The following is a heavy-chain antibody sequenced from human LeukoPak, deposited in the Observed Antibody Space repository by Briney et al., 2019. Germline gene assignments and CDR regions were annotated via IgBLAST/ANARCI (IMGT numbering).Heavy chain of an antibody. D-gene: IGHD1-26*01. V-gene: IGHV4-34*01. J-gene: IGHJ5*02. CDR3: ARDTLYGRSGSYWRSWFDP. CDR1: GGSFSGYY. CDR2: INHSGST. Sequence: SETLSLTCAVYGGSFSGYYWSWIRQPPGKGLEWIGEINHSGSTNYNPSLKSRVTISVDTSKNQFSLKLSSVTAADTAVYYCARDTLYGRSGSYWRSWFDPWGQGTLVTVSS.